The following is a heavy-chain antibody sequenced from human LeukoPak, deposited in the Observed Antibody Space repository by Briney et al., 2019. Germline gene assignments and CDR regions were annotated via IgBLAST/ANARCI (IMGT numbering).Heavy chain of an antibody. J-gene: IGHJ6*02. Sequence: GGSLRLSCAASGFTFSSYGMHWVRQAPGKGLEWVAVISYDGSNKYYADSVKGRFTISRDNSKNTLYLQMNSLRAEDTAVYYCAKAIVVVPAASLRYYYYGLDVWGQGTTVTVSS. D-gene: IGHD2-2*01. V-gene: IGHV3-30*18. CDR2: ISYDGSNK. CDR3: AKAIVVVPAASLRYYYYGLDV. CDR1: GFTFSSYG.